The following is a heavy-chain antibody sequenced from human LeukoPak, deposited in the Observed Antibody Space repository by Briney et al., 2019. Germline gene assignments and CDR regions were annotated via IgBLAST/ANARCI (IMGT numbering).Heavy chain of an antibody. CDR1: GFTFSDYY. V-gene: IGHV3-11*04. J-gene: IGHJ6*03. CDR3: ASGGAKKYYYYMDV. CDR2: ISSSGSTI. Sequence: PGGSLRLSCAASGFTFSDYYMSWIRQAPGEGLEWVSYISSSGSTIYYADSVKGRFTISRDNAKNSLYLQMNSLRAEDTAVNYCASGGAKKYYYYMDVWGKGTTVTVSS. D-gene: IGHD1-26*01.